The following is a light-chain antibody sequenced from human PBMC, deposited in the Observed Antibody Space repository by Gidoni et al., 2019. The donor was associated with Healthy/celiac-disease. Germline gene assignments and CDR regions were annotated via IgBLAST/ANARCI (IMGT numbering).Light chain of an antibody. J-gene: IGLJ1*01. CDR3: LLYYGGAQGYV. Sequence: QTVVTQEPSLTVSPGGTVTLTWASSTGAVTSGYYPNWFQQKPGQAPRALIYSTSSLLGGKAALTLSGVQPEDEAEYYCLLYYGGAQGYVFGTGTKVTVL. CDR1: TGAVTSGYY. CDR2: ST. V-gene: IGLV7-43*01.